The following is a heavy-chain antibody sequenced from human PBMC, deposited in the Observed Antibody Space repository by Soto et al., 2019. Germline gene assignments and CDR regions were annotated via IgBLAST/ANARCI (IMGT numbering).Heavy chain of an antibody. J-gene: IGHJ4*02. CDR1: GFTFSSYW. V-gene: IGHV3-7*01. CDR3: ARDLQGWYYYDSRPTYYFDY. D-gene: IGHD3-22*01. CDR2: IKQDGSEK. Sequence: PGESLKISCAASGFTFSSYWMSWVRQAPGKGLEWVANIKQDGSEKYYVDSVEGRFTISRDNAKNSLYLQMNSLRAEDTAVYYCARDLQGWYYYDSRPTYYFDYWGQGTLVTVSS.